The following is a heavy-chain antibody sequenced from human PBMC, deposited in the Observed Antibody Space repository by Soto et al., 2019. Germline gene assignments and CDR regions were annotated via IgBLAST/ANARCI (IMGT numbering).Heavy chain of an antibody. Sequence: SETLSLTCAVYGGSFSGYYWSWIRQPPGKGLEWIGEINHSGSTNYNPSLKSRVTISVDTSKNQFSLKLSSVTAADTAVYYCARSSYYDFCSGRGWFDPWGLGTLLTSPQ. D-gene: IGHD3-3*01. J-gene: IGHJ5*02. CDR3: ARSSYYDFCSGRGWFDP. CDR2: INHSGST. V-gene: IGHV4-34*01. CDR1: GGSFSGYY.